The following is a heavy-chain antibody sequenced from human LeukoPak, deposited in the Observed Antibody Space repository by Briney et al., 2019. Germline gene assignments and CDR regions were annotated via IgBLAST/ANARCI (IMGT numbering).Heavy chain of an antibody. CDR1: GFTVSAYY. Sequence: GGSLRLSCAASGFTVSAYYMSWVRQAPGKGLGWVAVISSVGSNKYYTDSVKGRFTISRDNSKKTLYLQMNSLRAEDTAVYYCPRDSVYPIGWSFALRGRSTLVTVSS. CDR3: PRDSVYPIGWSFAL. V-gene: IGHV3-30*10. CDR2: ISSVGSNK. D-gene: IGHD2-8*01. J-gene: IGHJ2*01.